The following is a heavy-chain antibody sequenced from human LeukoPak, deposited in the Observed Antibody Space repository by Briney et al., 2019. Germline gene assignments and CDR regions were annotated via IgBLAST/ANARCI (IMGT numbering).Heavy chain of an antibody. V-gene: IGHV4-39*06. Sequence: SETLSLTCTVSGGSISSSSYYWGWIRQPPGKGLEWIGSIYYSGSNYYNPSLKSRVTIAVDTSKNQFPLKLSSVTAADTAVYYWARVRVDSRHRYMDVWGKGTTVTVSS. CDR2: IYYSGSN. J-gene: IGHJ6*03. D-gene: IGHD3-9*01. CDR1: GGSISSSSYY. CDR3: ARVRVDSRHRYMDV.